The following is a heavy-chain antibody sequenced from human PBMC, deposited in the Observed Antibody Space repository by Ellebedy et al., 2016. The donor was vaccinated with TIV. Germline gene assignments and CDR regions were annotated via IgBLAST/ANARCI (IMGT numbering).Heavy chain of an antibody. D-gene: IGHD3-10*01. CDR2: VIPSGGHT. CDR1: GYTFTTYY. CDR3: ARDSGHYGPDY. V-gene: IGHV1-46*01. J-gene: IGHJ4*02. Sequence: ASVKVSCKASGYTFTTYYMHWVRQAPGQGLEWMGIVIPSGGHTNYAQKFQGRVTMTRDTSTSTVYMELSSLRSEDTAVYYCARDSGHYGPDYWGQGTLVTVSS.